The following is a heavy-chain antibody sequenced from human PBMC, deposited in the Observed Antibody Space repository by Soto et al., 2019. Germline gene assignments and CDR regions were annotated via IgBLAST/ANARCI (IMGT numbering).Heavy chain of an antibody. CDR2: VSFDGSNK. Sequence: VQLVESGGGVVQPGRSLRLSCAASGFTFSTHAMHWVRQAPGKGLECVAIVSFDGSNKYNADSVKGRFTISTDNSKNTLYLQMSGLTPEDTAVYYCARDQTGITTTGGGRIDHWGQGTLVTVSS. D-gene: IGHD1-20*01. CDR3: ARDQTGITTTGGGRIDH. J-gene: IGHJ4*02. V-gene: IGHV3-30-3*01. CDR1: GFTFSTHA.